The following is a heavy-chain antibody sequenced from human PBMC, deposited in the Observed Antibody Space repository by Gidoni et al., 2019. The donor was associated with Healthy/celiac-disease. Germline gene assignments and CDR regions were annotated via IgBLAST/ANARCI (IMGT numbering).Heavy chain of an antibody. D-gene: IGHD3-22*01. V-gene: IGHV1-69*06. J-gene: IGHJ4*02. CDR2: IIPIFGTA. CDR1: GGTFSSFA. Sequence: QVQLVQSGAEVKKPGSSVKVSCKASGGTFSSFAISWGRQAPGQGLEWMGGIIPIFGTANYAQKFQGRVTITADKSTSTAYMELSSLRSEDTAVYYCAREGYYDSSGPFDYWGQGTLVTVSS. CDR3: AREGYYDSSGPFDY.